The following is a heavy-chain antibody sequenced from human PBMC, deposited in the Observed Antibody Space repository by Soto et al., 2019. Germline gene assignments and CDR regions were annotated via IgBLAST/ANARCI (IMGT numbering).Heavy chain of an antibody. CDR3: ARDKVTGLFDY. D-gene: IGHD2-8*02. CDR1: GGSISSGNYY. V-gene: IGHV4-30-4*01. J-gene: IGHJ4*02. Sequence: PSETLSLTCTVSGGSISSGNYYWSWIRQPPGKGLEWIGFISYSGSAYYNPSLKSRVTISVDTSKNQFSLKLTSVTAADTAVYYCARDKVTGLFDYWAQGTLVTVSS. CDR2: ISYSGSA.